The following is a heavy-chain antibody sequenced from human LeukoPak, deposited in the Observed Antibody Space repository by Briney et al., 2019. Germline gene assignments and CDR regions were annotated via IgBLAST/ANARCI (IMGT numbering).Heavy chain of an antibody. CDR1: GDSITSSNYY. CDR2: IYTTGSP. CDR3: ARDRGITTARGVPSWFDP. J-gene: IGHJ5*02. Sequence: SETLSLTCTVSGDSITSSNYYWTWTRQPAGKGLEWIGRIYTTGSPSYSPSLKSRVTISVDTSTNQFSLKLTSVSAADTAVYYCARDRGITTARGVPSWFDPWGQGTLVTVSS. D-gene: IGHD3-10*01. V-gene: IGHV4-61*02.